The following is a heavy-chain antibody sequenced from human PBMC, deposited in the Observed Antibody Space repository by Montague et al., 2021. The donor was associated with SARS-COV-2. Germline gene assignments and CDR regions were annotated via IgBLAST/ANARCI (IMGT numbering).Heavy chain of an antibody. V-gene: IGHV4-34*01. CDR1: GGSFSDYH. Sequence: SETLSLTCAVYGGSFSDYHWTWIRQSPGEGLEWIGQINYGGSTKYNPSLKSRVTISIDTSKNQFSLKLTSVTAADTAVYCCARGAPGYWGQGTLVTVSS. J-gene: IGHJ4*02. D-gene: IGHD1-1*01. CDR2: INYGGST. CDR3: ARGAPGY.